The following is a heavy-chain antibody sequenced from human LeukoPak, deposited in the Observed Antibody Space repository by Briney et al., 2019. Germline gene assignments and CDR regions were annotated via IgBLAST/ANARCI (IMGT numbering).Heavy chain of an antibody. CDR2: FDPEDGET. V-gene: IGHV1-24*01. J-gene: IGHJ4*02. Sequence: GASVKVSCKVSGYTLTELSMHWVRQAPGKGLEWMGGFDPEDGETIYAQKFQGWVTMTRDTSISTAYMELSRLRSDDTAVYYCARGLTTVTTFSWTSYFDYWGQGTLVTVSS. D-gene: IGHD4-17*01. CDR1: GYTLTELS. CDR3: ARGLTTVTTFSWTSYFDY.